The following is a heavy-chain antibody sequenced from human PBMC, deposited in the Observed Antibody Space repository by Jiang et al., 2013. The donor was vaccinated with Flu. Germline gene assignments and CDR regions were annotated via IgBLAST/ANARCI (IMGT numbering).Heavy chain of an antibody. Sequence: PGLVKPSETLSLTCLVSGASIGSSSYYWAWIRQSPGKGLEWIGSVYYGGTSYYNPSLKSRFTISIDTSNNQLSLKLTSVTAADTALYFCARGYSYDLDGNYGGFDYWGQGTRVTVSS. J-gene: IGHJ4*02. D-gene: IGHD3-22*01. CDR3: ARGYSYDLDGNYGGFDY. V-gene: IGHV4-39*07. CDR2: VYYGGTS. CDR1: GASIGSSSYY.